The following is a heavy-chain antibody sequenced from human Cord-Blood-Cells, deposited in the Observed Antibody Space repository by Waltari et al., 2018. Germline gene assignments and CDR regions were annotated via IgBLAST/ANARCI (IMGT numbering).Heavy chain of an antibody. CDR1: GGSISSSSYY. V-gene: IGHV4-39*07. CDR2: IYYSGST. CDR3: ARPRKDSNSEWYFDL. Sequence: QLQLQESGPGLVKPSETLSLTCTVSGGSISSSSYYWGWIRQPPGKGLEWIGSIYYSGSTYYNPALKSRVTISVDTSKNQFSLKLSSVTAADTAVYYCARPRKDSNSEWYFDLWGRGTLVTVSS. J-gene: IGHJ2*01. D-gene: IGHD3-22*01.